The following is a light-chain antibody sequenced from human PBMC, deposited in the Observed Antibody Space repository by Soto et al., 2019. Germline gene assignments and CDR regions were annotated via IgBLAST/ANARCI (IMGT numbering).Light chain of an antibody. J-gene: IGKJ5*01. Sequence: IVLTQSPATLSFSPGDSATLSFRASRSVSSYLAWYQQKPGQAPRLLIYDASSRPTDIPARFSGSGSGTDFTLTISSLEPEDFALYYCQQRSNWPITFGQGTRLEIK. CDR2: DAS. CDR3: QQRSNWPIT. CDR1: RSVSSY. V-gene: IGKV3-11*01.